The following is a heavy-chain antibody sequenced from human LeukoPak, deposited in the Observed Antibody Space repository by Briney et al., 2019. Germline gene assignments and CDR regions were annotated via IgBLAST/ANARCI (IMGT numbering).Heavy chain of an antibody. J-gene: IGHJ4*02. CDR3: ASALAAAVDY. D-gene: IGHD6-13*01. V-gene: IGHV4-59*11. Sequence: PSETLSLTCTVSGGSISSHYWSWIRHPPGKGLEWIGYIYYSGSTNYNPSLKSRVTISVDTSKNQFSLKLSSVTAADTAVYYCASALAAAVDYWGQGTLVTVSS. CDR1: GGSISSHY. CDR2: IYYSGST.